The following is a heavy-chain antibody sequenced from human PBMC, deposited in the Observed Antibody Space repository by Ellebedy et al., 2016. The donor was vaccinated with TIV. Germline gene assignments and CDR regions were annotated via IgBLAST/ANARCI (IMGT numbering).Heavy chain of an antibody. D-gene: IGHD2-2*01. Sequence: PGGSLRLSCAASGFPFAYYGMHWVRQAPGGGLEWVAFIGYDGSRKHYADSVRGRFAISKDNSKNTLYLQMNSLRSDDTAVYYCASSSTSPLGHWGKGTLVTVSS. V-gene: IGHV3-30*02. CDR1: GFPFAYYG. CDR2: IGYDGSRK. J-gene: IGHJ4*02. CDR3: ASSSTSPLGH.